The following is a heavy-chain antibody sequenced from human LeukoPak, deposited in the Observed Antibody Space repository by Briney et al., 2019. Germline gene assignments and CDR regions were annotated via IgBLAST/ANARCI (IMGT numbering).Heavy chain of an antibody. Sequence: GGSLRLSCAASGFPFTDYYMSWIRQAPGKGLEWVSYISIASHFTKYADSVKGRFTISRDDAKNSLYLQMNSLRAEDTAVYFFAGVSLRCSGRFFVLGGKGKRGPVS. V-gene: IGHV3-11*06. J-gene: IGHJ3*01. D-gene: IGHD3-10*01. CDR2: ISIASHFT. CDR1: GFPFTDYY. CDR3: AGVSLRCSGRFFVL.